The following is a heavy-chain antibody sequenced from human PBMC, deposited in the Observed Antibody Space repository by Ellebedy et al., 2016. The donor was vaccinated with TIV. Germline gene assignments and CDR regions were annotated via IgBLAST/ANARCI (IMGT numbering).Heavy chain of an antibody. CDR3: ARRGSYGDYSVQVNSWFDL. Sequence: GGSLRLSCAASGFTFSDYAMNWVRQAPGKGLEWVSGISWNSVIIDYADSVKGRFTISRDNAKNSMFLQMNSLRAEDTGMYYCARRGSYGDYSVQVNSWFDLWGQGTLVTVS. J-gene: IGHJ5*02. CDR1: GFTFSDYA. CDR2: ISWNSVII. V-gene: IGHV3-9*01. D-gene: IGHD4-17*01.